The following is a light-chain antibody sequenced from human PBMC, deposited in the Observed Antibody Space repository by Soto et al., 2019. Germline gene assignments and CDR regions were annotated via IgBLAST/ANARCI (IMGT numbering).Light chain of an antibody. J-gene: IGKJ3*01. CDR1: QSISSNY. CDR3: QHYGNSIFT. V-gene: IGKV3-20*01. Sequence: DIVLTQSPGTLSLSPWERATLSCRPSQSISSNYLAWYQHKPGQAPRRLIYRVSRRATGIPDRFSGSGSGTDFTLTINRXEPEDFAVFYCQHYGNSIFTVGPGTKVDIK. CDR2: RVS.